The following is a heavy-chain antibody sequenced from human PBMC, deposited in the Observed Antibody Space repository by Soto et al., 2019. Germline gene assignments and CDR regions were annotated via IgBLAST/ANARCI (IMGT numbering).Heavy chain of an antibody. J-gene: IGHJ4*02. CDR3: AREGGDCSGGSCYSAY. CDR1: GGTFSSYT. CDR2: IIPILGIA. V-gene: IGHV1-69*04. Sequence: GASVKVSCKASGGTFSSYTISWVRQAPGQGLEWMGRIIPILGIANYAQKFQGRVTITADKSTSTAYMELSSLRSEDTAVYYCAREGGDCSGGSCYSAYWGQGTLVTVSS. D-gene: IGHD2-15*01.